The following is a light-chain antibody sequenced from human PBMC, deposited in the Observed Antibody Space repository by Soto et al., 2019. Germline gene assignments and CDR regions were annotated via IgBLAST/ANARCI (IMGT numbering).Light chain of an antibody. CDR2: GVT. J-gene: IGLJ1*01. CDR3: SSYTSASPPLYL. CDR1: SSDVGGYNY. V-gene: IGLV2-14*01. Sequence: QSALTQPASVSGSPGQSITISCTGTSSDVGGYNYVSWYQQHPGIAPKLLIYGVTNRPSGVSPRFSGSKSGKTASLTISGLQAEDEADYHCSSYTSASPPLYLLGTGTKLTV.